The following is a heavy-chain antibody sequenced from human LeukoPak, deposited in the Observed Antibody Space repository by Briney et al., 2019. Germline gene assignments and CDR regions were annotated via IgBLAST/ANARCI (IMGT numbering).Heavy chain of an antibody. V-gene: IGHV3-23*01. CDR2: ISGSGGST. CDR1: GFTFSSYA. Sequence: PGGSLRLSFAASGFTFSSYAMSWVRQAPGKGLEWVSAISGSGGSTYYADSVKGRFTISRDNSKNTLYLQMNSLRAEDTAVYYCAKAPTAINWFDPWGQGTLVTVSS. J-gene: IGHJ5*02. D-gene: IGHD5-18*01. CDR3: AKAPTAINWFDP.